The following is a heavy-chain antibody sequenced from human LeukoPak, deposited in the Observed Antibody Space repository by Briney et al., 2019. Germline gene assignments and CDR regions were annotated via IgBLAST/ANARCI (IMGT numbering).Heavy chain of an antibody. J-gene: IGHJ3*02. CDR3: ARAGGNRGAFDI. V-gene: IGHV1-2*02. CDR1: GYTFIGYY. D-gene: IGHD1-14*01. CDR2: INPNSGGT. Sequence: ASVKVSCKASGYTFIGYYMYWVRQAPGQGLEWMGWINPNSGGTNYAQKFQGRVTMTRDTSISTAYMELSRLRSDDTAVYYCARAGGNRGAFDIWGQGTMVTVSS.